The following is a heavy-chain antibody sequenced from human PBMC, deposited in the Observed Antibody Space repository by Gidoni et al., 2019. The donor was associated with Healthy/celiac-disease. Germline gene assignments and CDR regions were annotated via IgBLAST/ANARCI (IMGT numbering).Heavy chain of an antibody. CDR2: INPNSGGT. D-gene: IGHD1-1*01. V-gene: IGHV1-2*04. CDR1: GYTFTGSS. CDR3: ARDRPVQLERHWYYYYGMDV. J-gene: IGHJ6*02. Sequence: QVQLVQSGAEVKKPGASVTVSCTASGYTFTGSSLPWVRQAPGQGLEWMGWINPNSGGTNYAKKFQGWVTMTRDTSISTAYMELSRLRSDDTAVYYCARDRPVQLERHWYYYYGMDVWGQGTTVTVSS.